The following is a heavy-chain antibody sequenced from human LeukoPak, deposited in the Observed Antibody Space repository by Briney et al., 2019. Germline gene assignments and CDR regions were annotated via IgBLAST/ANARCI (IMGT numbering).Heavy chain of an antibody. V-gene: IGHV3-20*04. CDR3: ARAKLRFSGGGDDAFDI. CDR1: GFTFDDYG. D-gene: IGHD3-3*01. CDR2: INWNGGST. J-gene: IGHJ3*02. Sequence: GGSLRLSCAASGFTFDDYGMSWVRQAPGKGLEWVSGINWNGGSTGYADSVKGRFTISRDNAKNSLYLQMNSLRAEDTALYYCARAKLRFSGGGDDAFDIWGQGTMVTVSS.